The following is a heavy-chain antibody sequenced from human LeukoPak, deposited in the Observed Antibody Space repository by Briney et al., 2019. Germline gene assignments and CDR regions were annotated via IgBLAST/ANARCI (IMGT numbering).Heavy chain of an antibody. CDR1: GGSISSGGYY. J-gene: IGHJ4*02. CDR2: IYYSGST. CDR3: ARRSGYDLYYFDY. D-gene: IGHD5-12*01. Sequence: SETLSLACTVSGGSISSGGYYWSWIRQHPGKGLEWIGYIYYSGSTYYNPSLKSRVTISVDTSKNQFSLKLSSVTAADTAVYYCARRSGYDLYYFDYWGQGTLVTVSS. V-gene: IGHV4-31*03.